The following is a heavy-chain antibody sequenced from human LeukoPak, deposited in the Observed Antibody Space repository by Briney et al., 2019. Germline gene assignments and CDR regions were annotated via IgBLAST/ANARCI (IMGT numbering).Heavy chain of an antibody. CDR3: ARATCTTCYTYSYYYYMDV. Sequence: GGSLRLSCAASGFTFNSYSMNWVRQAPGKGLEWVSFISSSSSYIYYADSVKGRFTISRDNAKNSLYLQMNSLSAEDTALYYCARATCTTCYTYSYYYYMDVWGKGTTVTVSS. V-gene: IGHV3-21*01. J-gene: IGHJ6*03. CDR2: ISSSSSYI. CDR1: GFTFNSYS. D-gene: IGHD2-2*01.